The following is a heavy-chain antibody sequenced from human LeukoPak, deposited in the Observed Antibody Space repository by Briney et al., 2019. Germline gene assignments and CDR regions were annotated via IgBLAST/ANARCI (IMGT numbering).Heavy chain of an antibody. CDR3: ARLSHSSGWPYYYYYMDV. CDR1: GGSISSYY. D-gene: IGHD6-19*01. J-gene: IGHJ6*03. Sequence: SETLSLTCTVSGGSISSYYWSWIRQPPGKGLEWIGYIYYSGSTNYNPSLKSRVTISVDTSKNQFSLKLSSVTAADTAVYYCARLSHSSGWPYYYYYMDVWGKGTTVTISS. V-gene: IGHV4-59*08. CDR2: IYYSGST.